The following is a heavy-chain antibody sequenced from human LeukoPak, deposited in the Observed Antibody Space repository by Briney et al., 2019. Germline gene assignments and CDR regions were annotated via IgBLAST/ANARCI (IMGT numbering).Heavy chain of an antibody. CDR2: ISSNGDNT. J-gene: IGHJ4*02. V-gene: IGHV3-64D*06. CDR1: GFTFSTYV. CDR3: VRGTGY. Sequence: TGGSLRLSCSVSGFTFSTYVMHWVRQGPGKGLENVSAISSNGDNTYYADSVKGRFTISRDNPKNTLYLQMSSLRADDTAVYYCVRGTGYWGQGTLVTVSS.